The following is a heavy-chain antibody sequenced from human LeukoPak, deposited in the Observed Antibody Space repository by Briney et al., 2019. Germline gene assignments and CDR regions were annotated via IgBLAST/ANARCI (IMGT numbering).Heavy chain of an antibody. Sequence: KPSQTLSLTCTVSGSSVRGNDHYWSWIRQPAGKGLEWIGQIFASTNTIYNPSLKSRVTISLDTSKNQFFLNLTSVTAADTAIYFCTRRNWGLGAFDIWGQGTLVAVSS. D-gene: IGHD7-27*01. CDR3: TRRNWGLGAFDI. J-gene: IGHJ3*02. CDR2: IFASTNT. CDR1: GSSVRGNDHY. V-gene: IGHV4-61*09.